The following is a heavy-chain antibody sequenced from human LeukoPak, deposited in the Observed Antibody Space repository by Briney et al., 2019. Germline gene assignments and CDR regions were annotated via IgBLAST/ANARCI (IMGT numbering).Heavy chain of an antibody. CDR3: VPKGTEGY. Sequence: GGSPRLSCSASGFTFSSYAMHWVRQAPGKGLEYVSAISPDGSNTYYADSVKGRLSISRDNSKNTLYLQMSSLRPEDTAVYYCVPKGTEGYWGQGTLVTVSS. CDR1: GFTFSSYA. V-gene: IGHV3-64D*06. J-gene: IGHJ4*02. CDR2: ISPDGSNT.